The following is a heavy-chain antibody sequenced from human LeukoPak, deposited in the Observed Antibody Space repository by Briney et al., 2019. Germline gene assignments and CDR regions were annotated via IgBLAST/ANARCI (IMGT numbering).Heavy chain of an antibody. Sequence: GGSLRLSCAASEFTFTNYALTWVRQAPGKGLEWVSHISTSGSTIYNADSVKGRFTISTDNAKNSLYLQMNSLRAEDTAVYYCARARTRFCSGGSCYSGYAFDIWGQGTMVTVSS. CDR2: ISTSGSTI. J-gene: IGHJ3*02. CDR3: ARARTRFCSGGSCYSGYAFDI. D-gene: IGHD2-15*01. CDR1: EFTFTNYA. V-gene: IGHV3-48*03.